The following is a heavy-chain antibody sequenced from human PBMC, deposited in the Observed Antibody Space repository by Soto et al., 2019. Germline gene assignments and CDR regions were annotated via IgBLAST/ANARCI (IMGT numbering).Heavy chain of an antibody. V-gene: IGHV3-66*01. D-gene: IGHD2-21*02. CDR1: GFSVSYNY. Sequence: EVQLAESGGGLVQPGGSLRLSCAASGFSVSYNYMSWVRQAPGKGLEWVSVIHRAGSTYYADFVKGRFTISRDTSKNTVYLQMNSLRVDDTAVYYCARVDGGNSGWGQGTLVTVSP. CDR2: IHRAGST. CDR3: ARVDGGNSG. J-gene: IGHJ4*02.